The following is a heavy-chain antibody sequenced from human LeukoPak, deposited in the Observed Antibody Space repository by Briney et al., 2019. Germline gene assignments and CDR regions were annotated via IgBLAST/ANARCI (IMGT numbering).Heavy chain of an antibody. CDR1: GGSFSGYY. CDR3: ARLGPGSYYYYYYMDV. D-gene: IGHD1-14*01. Sequence: ASETLSLTCAVYGGSFSGYYWSWIRQPPGKGLEWIGEINHSESTNYNPSLKSRVTISVDTSKNQFSLKLSSVTAADTAVYYCARLGPGSYYYYYYMDVWGKGTTVTISS. CDR2: INHSEST. V-gene: IGHV4-34*01. J-gene: IGHJ6*03.